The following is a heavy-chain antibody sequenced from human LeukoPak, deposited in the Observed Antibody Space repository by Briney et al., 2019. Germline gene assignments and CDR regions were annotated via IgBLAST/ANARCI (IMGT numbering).Heavy chain of an antibody. V-gene: IGHV4-61*01. CDR2: IYYSGST. D-gene: IGHD1-26*01. Sequence: PSQTLSPTCTVSGGSISSGTYYWSWIRQPPGKGLEWIGYIYYSGSTNYNPSLKSRVTISVDTSKNQFSLKLSSVTAADTAVYYCAGLGAIGSWGQGTLVTVSS. CDR1: GGSISSGTYY. J-gene: IGHJ5*01. CDR3: AGLGAIGS.